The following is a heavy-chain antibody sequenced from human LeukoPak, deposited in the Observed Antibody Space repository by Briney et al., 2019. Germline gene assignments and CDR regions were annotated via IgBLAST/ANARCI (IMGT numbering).Heavy chain of an antibody. CDR3: ARDLRAAAGNYYYYYMDV. V-gene: IGHV4-31*03. J-gene: IGHJ6*03. CDR2: IAYSGNT. D-gene: IGHD6-13*01. CDR1: GGSITSGGYY. Sequence: SETLSLTCTVSGGSITSGGYYWSWLRQHPGKGLEWIGYIAYSGNTNYSPSLKSRVTISVDTSKNQFSLKLSSVTAADTAVYYCARDLRAAAGNYYYYYMDVWGKGTTVTVSS.